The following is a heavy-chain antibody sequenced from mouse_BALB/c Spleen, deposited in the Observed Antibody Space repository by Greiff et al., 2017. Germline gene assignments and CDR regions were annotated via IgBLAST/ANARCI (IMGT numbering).Heavy chain of an antibody. J-gene: IGHJ2*01. CDR3: ARDRSSGYYYPHFDY. D-gene: IGHD2-4*01. CDR1: GFSLTSYG. CDR2: IWAGGST. Sequence: QVQLKESGPGLVAPSQSLSITCTVSGFSLTSYGVHWVRQPPGKGLEWLGVIWAGGSTNYNSALMSRLSISKDNSKSQVFLKMNSLQTDDTAMYYCARDRSSGYYYPHFDYWGQGTTLTVSS. V-gene: IGHV2-9*02.